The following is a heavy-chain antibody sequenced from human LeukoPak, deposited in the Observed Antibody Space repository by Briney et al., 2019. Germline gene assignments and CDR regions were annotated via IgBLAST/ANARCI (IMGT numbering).Heavy chain of an antibody. J-gene: IGHJ4*02. CDR3: AMIDLASSCWSFDS. CDR2: IYYTGST. CDR1: GGSISKFY. D-gene: IGHD6-19*01. V-gene: IGHV4-59*12. Sequence: SETLSLTCTVSGGSISKFYWSWIRQPPGRGLEWMGYIYYTGSTNYNPSLKSRVPISVDKSKNQFPLKLSSVTAADTPVYYCAMIDLASSCWSFDSWGQGTLVTVSS.